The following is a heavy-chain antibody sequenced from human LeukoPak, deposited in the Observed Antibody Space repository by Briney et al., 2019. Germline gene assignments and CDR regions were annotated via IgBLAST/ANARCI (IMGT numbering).Heavy chain of an antibody. Sequence: GGSLRLSCAASGFTFSSYWMHWVRQAPGKGLVWVSRINSDGSSTSYADSVKGRFTISRDNAKNTLYLQLNSLRAEDTAVYYCARSGITMIVGRVGWFDPWGQGTLVTVSS. CDR1: GFTFSSYW. V-gene: IGHV3-74*01. J-gene: IGHJ5*02. CDR2: INSDGSST. D-gene: IGHD3-22*01. CDR3: ARSGITMIVGRVGWFDP.